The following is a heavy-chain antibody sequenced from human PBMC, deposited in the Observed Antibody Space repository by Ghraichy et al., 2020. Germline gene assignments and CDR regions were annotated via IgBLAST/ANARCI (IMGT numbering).Heavy chain of an antibody. Sequence: GGSLRLSSAASGFTFSSYAMSWVRQAPGKGLEWVSAISGSGGSTYYADSVKGRFTISRDNSKNTLYLQMNSLRAEDTAVYYCAKGTDIVVVPAATIDYWGQGTLVTVSS. V-gene: IGHV3-23*01. CDR3: AKGTDIVVVPAATIDY. CDR2: ISGSGGST. D-gene: IGHD2-2*01. J-gene: IGHJ4*02. CDR1: GFTFSSYA.